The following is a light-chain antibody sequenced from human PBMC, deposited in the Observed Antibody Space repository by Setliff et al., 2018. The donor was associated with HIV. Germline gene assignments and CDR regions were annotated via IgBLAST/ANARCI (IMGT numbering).Light chain of an antibody. V-gene: IGLV2-23*02. J-gene: IGLJ1*01. CDR2: EVS. CDR3: SSYAGSSTFV. Sequence: QSVLTQPASVSGSPGQSITISCTGTSSDVGSYNLVSWYQQHPGKAPKLMIYEVSKRPSGVSNRFSGSKSGNTASLTISGLQAEDEADYYCSSYAGSSTFVFGIGTKVTVL. CDR1: SSDVGSYNL.